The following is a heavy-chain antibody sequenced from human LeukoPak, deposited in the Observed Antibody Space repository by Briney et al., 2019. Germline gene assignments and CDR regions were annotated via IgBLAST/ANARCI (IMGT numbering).Heavy chain of an antibody. V-gene: IGHV4-39*01. D-gene: IGHD6-19*01. CDR2: IYYSGST. J-gene: IGHJ4*02. CDR3: ARTAGIAVAGTRQYFDY. Sequence: PSETLSLTCTVSGGSISTTTYYWGWIRQPPGKGLEWIGSIYYSGSTFHNPSLKSRVTISVDTSKNQFSLNLSSVTAADTAVYYCARTAGIAVAGTRQYFDYWGQGTLVTVSS. CDR1: GGSISTTTYY.